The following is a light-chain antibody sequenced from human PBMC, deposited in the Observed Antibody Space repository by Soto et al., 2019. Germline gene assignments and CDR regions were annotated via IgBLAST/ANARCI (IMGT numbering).Light chain of an antibody. CDR2: AAS. Sequence: DIQMTQSPSSLSASVGDRVTITCRASQSISSYLNWYQQKPGKAPKLLIYAASSLQSGVPSRFSGSGSGTDFTLTISSLQPEDFATYYCLQAKSFPLTFGGGTKVEIK. CDR3: LQAKSFPLT. J-gene: IGKJ4*01. V-gene: IGKV1-39*01. CDR1: QSISSY.